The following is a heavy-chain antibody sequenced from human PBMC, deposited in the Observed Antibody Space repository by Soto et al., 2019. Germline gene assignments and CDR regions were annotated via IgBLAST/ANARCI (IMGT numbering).Heavy chain of an antibody. CDR1: GFTFMHYA. Sequence: EVQLLESGGGLVQPGGSLRLSCAASGFTFMHYAMSWVRHAPGKGLELVSTISGGGDGTYYADSVQGRFTISRDNSRNPVSLKMNSLRGDDTAVYYCAKKGLGSLATYCSTGDCHYAFDLWGQGTIVTVSS. D-gene: IGHD2-21*02. CDR2: ISGGGDGT. J-gene: IGHJ3*01. CDR3: AKKGLGSLATYCSTGDCHYAFDL. V-gene: IGHV3-23*01.